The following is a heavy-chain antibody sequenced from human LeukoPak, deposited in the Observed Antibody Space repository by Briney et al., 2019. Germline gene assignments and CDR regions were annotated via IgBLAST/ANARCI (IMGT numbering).Heavy chain of an antibody. CDR3: ARVGGVPLGAFDI. D-gene: IGHD3-16*01. V-gene: IGHV4-61*05. Sequence: SETLSLTCTVSGGSISSSSYYWGWIRQPPGKGLEWIGYIYYSGITNYDPSLKSRVTISVDTSKNQFSLKLSSVTAADTAVYYCARVGGVPLGAFDIWGQGTMVTVSS. J-gene: IGHJ3*02. CDR1: GGSISSSSYY. CDR2: IYYSGIT.